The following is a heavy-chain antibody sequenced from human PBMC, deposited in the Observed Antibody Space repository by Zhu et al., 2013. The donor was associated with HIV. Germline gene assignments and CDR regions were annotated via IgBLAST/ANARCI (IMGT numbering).Heavy chain of an antibody. CDR1: GYTFTGYY. V-gene: IGHV1-2*02. J-gene: IGHJ4*02. D-gene: IGHD3-22*01. CDR2: INPNSGGT. Sequence: QVQLVQSGAEVKKPGASVKVSCKASGYTFTGYYMHWVRQAPGQGLEWMGWINPNSGGTNYAQKFQGRVTMTRDTSISTAYMELSRLRSDDTAVYYCASEYYDSSGYYNFDYWGQGTLVTVSS. CDR3: ASEYYDSSGYYNFDY.